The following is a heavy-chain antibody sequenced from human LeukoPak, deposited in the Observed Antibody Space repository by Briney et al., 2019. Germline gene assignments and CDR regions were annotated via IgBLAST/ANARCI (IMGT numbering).Heavy chain of an antibody. D-gene: IGHD3-16*01. CDR2: INPAGRVT. CDR1: GFTLSSYW. J-gene: IGHJ4*02. CDR3: SRDFVGAEDY. V-gene: IGHV3-74*01. Sequence: GGSLRLPCSASGFTLSSYWVHWVRQDPGKRLVWVARINPAGRVTNDADSVRGRFTISRDTATNTLYLEMNSLRAEDTAVYYCSRDFVGAEDYWGQGTLVTVSS.